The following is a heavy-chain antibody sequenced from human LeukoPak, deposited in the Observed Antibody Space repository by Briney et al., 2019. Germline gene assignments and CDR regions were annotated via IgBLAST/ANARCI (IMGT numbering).Heavy chain of an antibody. V-gene: IGHV4-59*13. CDR3: AGDDYGGDY. CDR2: IYYSGLT. CDR1: GGSISSYY. Sequence: SETLSLTCTVSGGSISSYYWSWIRQPPGEGLEWIGYIYYSGLTNYNPSLRSRVTISVDTSKNQFSLKLSSVTAADTAVYFCAGDDYGGDYWGQGTLVTVSS. J-gene: IGHJ4*02. D-gene: IGHD4-17*01.